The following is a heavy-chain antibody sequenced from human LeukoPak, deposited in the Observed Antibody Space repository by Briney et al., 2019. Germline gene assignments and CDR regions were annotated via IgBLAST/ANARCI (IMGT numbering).Heavy chain of an antibody. CDR2: INHSGST. CDR3: ASSYYGSGSEGEYRNWFDP. V-gene: IGHV4-34*01. Sequence: PSETLSLTCAVYGGSFSGYYWSWIRQPPGKGLEWIGEINHSGSTNYNPSLKSRVTISVDTSKNQFSLKLSSVTAADTAVYYCASSYYGSGSEGEYRNWFDPWGQETLVTVSS. CDR1: GGSFSGYY. D-gene: IGHD3-10*01. J-gene: IGHJ5*02.